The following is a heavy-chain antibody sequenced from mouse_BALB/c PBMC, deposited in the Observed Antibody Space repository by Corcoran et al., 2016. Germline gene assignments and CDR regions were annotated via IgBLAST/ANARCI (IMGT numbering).Heavy chain of an antibody. CDR1: GYSFTGYY. D-gene: IGHD1-1*01. CDR2: INPYNGAT. J-gene: IGHJ2*01. V-gene: IGHV1-26*01. Sequence: EVQLQQSGPELVKPGASVKISCKASGYSFTGYYMHWVKQSQVKSLEWIGRINPYNGATSYNQNFKDKASLTVDKSSSTAYMELHSLTSEDSAVYYCARGALLRYFDYWGQGTTLTVSS. CDR3: ARGALLRYFDY.